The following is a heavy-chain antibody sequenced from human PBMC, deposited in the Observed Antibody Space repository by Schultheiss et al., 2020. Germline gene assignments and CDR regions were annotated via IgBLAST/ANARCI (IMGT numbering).Heavy chain of an antibody. CDR3: AHSRSSSYFDY. J-gene: IGHJ4*02. V-gene: IGHV2-26*01. CDR2: IFSNDEK. D-gene: IGHD6-6*01. CDR1: GFSLSNARMG. Sequence: SGPTLVKPTETLTLTCTVSGFSLSNARMGVSWIRQPPGKALEWLAHIFSNDEKSYSTSLKSRLTISKDTSKNQVVLTMTNMDPVDTATYYCAHSRSSSYFDYWGQGTLVTVSS.